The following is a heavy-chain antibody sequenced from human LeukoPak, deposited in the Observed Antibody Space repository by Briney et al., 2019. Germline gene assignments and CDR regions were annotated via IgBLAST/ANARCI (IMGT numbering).Heavy chain of an antibody. CDR1: GFTFSSFA. Sequence: GGSLRLSCATSGFTFSSFAMTWVRQAPGKGLEWVSAISGSGGSTYYADSVEGRFTISRDNSKNTLYLQMSSLRAEDTAVYYCAKRTSGFCSSTSCYGHDFWGRGTLVTVSS. J-gene: IGHJ4*02. V-gene: IGHV3-23*01. CDR2: ISGSGGST. CDR3: AKRTSGFCSSTSCYGHDF. D-gene: IGHD2-2*03.